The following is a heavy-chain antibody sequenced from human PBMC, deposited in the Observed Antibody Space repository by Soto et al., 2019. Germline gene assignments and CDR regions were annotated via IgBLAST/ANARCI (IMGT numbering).Heavy chain of an antibody. Sequence: ASVKVSCKASGYTFTSYDINWVRQATGQGLEWMGWMNPNSGNTGYTQKFQGRVTMTRNTSISTAYMELSSLRSEDTAVYYCARGLIQDAGATDYWGQGTLVTVSS. J-gene: IGHJ4*02. V-gene: IGHV1-8*01. CDR2: MNPNSGNT. CDR3: ARGLIQDAGATDY. D-gene: IGHD1-26*01. CDR1: GYTFTSYD.